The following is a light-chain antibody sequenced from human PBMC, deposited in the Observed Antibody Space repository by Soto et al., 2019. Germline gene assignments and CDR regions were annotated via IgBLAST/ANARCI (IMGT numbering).Light chain of an antibody. J-gene: IGKJ2*01. CDR2: DAS. V-gene: IGKV3-11*01. CDR3: QQRSNWPPIYT. Sequence: EIVLTQSPATLSLSPGERATLSCRASQSVSRYLSWYQQKPGQAPSLLIYDASNRATGIPAMFSGSGSGTDFPLTISSLEPEDFAVYYCQQRSNWPPIYTFGQGTKLEIK. CDR1: QSVSRY.